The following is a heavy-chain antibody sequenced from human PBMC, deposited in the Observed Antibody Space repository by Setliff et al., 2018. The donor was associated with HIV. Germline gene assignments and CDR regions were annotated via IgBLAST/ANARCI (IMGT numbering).Heavy chain of an antibody. V-gene: IGHV1-3*04. Sequence: GASVKVSCKTSGYTFSNYPIHCLRQAPGQRPEWMGWVNTGKGDTKYSQRFQDRLTITTDSSASSVYMELSSLSSDDTAIYYCARDRFTLTSSIFGFWGHGTLVTVSS. CDR1: GYTFSNYP. CDR3: ARDRFTLTSSIFGF. J-gene: IGHJ4*01. D-gene: IGHD3-3*01. CDR2: VNTGKGDT.